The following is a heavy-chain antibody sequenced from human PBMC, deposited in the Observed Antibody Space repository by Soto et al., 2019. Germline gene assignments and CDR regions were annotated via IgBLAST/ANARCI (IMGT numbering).Heavy chain of an antibody. D-gene: IGHD2-2*01. CDR1: GGSIISTDW. Sequence: QVHLQESGPGLVEPSGTLSLTCAVSGGSIISTDWRTWVRQPPGKGLEWIGEVYHSGGTNYNPSLSSRLPISLHEPNNRSPLRLTSVTAADTAVYYCARLHATRCNFYGLDVWGPGTTVFVS. V-gene: IGHV4-4*02. J-gene: IGHJ6*02. CDR2: VYHSGGT. CDR3: ARLHATRCNFYGLDV.